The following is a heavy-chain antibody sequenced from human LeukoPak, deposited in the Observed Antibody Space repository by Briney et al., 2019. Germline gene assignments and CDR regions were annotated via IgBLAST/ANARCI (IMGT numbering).Heavy chain of an antibody. J-gene: IGHJ4*02. CDR2: ISWNSGSI. CDR1: GFTFDDYA. D-gene: IGHD2-15*01. CDR3: ARAPREYCSGGSCYPV. Sequence: GGSLRLSCAASGFTFDDYAMHWVRQAPGKGLEWVSGISWNSGSIGYADSVKGRFTISRDNAKNSLYLQMNSLRAEDTAVYYCARAPREYCSGGSCYPVWGQGTLVTVSS. V-gene: IGHV3-9*01.